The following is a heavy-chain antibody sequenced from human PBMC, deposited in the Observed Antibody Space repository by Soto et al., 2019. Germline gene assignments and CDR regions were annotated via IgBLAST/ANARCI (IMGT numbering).Heavy chain of an antibody. Sequence: GGSLGLSCAASGFTVSSNYMSWVRQAPGKGLEWVSVSYSGGSTYYADSVKGRFTISRDNYRNTVYLQMNGLRTEDTAFYYCVSGEGRNGHDTRFDYWGHGTLVTVSS. J-gene: IGHJ4*01. CDR1: GFTVSSNY. CDR2: SYSGGST. D-gene: IGHD5-12*01. CDR3: VSGEGRNGHDTRFDY. V-gene: IGHV3-66*01.